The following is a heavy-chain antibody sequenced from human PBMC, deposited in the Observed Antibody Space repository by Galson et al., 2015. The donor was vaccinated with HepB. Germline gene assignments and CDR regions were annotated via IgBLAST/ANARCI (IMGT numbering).Heavy chain of an antibody. V-gene: IGHV3-21*01. Sequence: SLRLSCAASGFAFSSYSMNWVRQAPGKGLEWVSSISSSSSYIYYADSVKGRFTISRDNAKNSLYLQMNSLRAEDTAVYYCARDASSGFLEGAFDIWGQGTMVTVSS. CDR1: GFAFSSYS. J-gene: IGHJ3*02. CDR2: ISSSSSYI. CDR3: ARDASSGFLEGAFDI. D-gene: IGHD6-19*01.